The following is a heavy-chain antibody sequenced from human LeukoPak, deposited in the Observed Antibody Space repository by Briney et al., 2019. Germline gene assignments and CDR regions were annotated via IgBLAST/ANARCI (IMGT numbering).Heavy chain of an antibody. V-gene: IGHV1-58*02. CDR1: GFTFTSSS. Sequence: SVKVSCKASGFTFTSSSMQLVRQARGQRLEWIGWIAVGSGNTNYAQKFQGRVTITRDMSTSTAYMELSSLRSEDTALYYCAEGFGSGYYYYFDYWGQGILVTVSS. D-gene: IGHD3-22*01. CDR2: IAVGSGNT. J-gene: IGHJ4*02. CDR3: AEGFGSGYYYYFDY.